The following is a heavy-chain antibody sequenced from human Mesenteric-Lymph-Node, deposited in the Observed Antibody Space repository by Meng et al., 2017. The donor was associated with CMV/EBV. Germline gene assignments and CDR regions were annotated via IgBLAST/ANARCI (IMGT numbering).Heavy chain of an antibody. Sequence: QVPLAQGGAGLLQHTETLSLTCAVYGGSFSGYYWSWIRQPPGKGLEWIGEINHSGSTNSNPSLKSRVTISVDTSKNQFSLKLSSVTAADTAVYYCARHQRWLKSEGGFNYWGQGTLVTVSS. CDR2: INHSGST. CDR1: GGSFSGYY. J-gene: IGHJ4*02. V-gene: IGHV4-34*01. CDR3: ARHQRWLKSEGGFNY. D-gene: IGHD4-23*01.